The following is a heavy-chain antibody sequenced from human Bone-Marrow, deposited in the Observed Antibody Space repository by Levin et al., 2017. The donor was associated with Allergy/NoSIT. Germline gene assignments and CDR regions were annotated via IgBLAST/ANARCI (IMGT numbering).Heavy chain of an antibody. D-gene: IGHD6-19*01. J-gene: IGHJ4*02. CDR3: ARDRSRIAVTVD. CDR1: GFTFSSYA. CDR2: ISYDGTNK. V-gene: IGHV3-30*04. Sequence: GGSLRLSCAASGFTFSSYAMHWVRQAPGKGLEWVAGISYDGTNKYYADSVKGRFTISRDNSRKTLFLQMNSLRPEDTAVYFCARDRSRIAVTVDWGQGTLVTVSS.